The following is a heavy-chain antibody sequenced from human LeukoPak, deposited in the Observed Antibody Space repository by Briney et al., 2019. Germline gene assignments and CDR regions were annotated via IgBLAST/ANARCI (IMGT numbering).Heavy chain of an antibody. V-gene: IGHV3-7*01. CDR1: GFTFRKYW. J-gene: IGHJ3*02. Sequence: GGSLRLSCAASGFTFRKYWMSWVRQAPGKGLEWVANIRQDGSEKNYVDSVKGRFTISRDNARDSLFLQLSRLRAEDTAVYYCARESSDSSGYYGAFDIWGQGTMVTVSS. CDR2: IRQDGSEK. CDR3: ARESSDSSGYYGAFDI. D-gene: IGHD3-22*01.